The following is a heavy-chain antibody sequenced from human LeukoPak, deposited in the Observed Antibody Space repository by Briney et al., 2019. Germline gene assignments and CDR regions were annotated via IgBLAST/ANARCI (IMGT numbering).Heavy chain of an antibody. CDR2: IYYSGST. CDR1: GGSISSYY. CDR3: ARDVGAAAGNFYYYFDY. V-gene: IGHV4-59*01. J-gene: IGHJ4*01. D-gene: IGHD6-13*01. Sequence: SETLSLTCTVSGGSISSYYWSWIRQPPGKGLEWIGYIYYSGSTNYNPSLKSRVTISVDTSKNQFSLKLSSVTAADTAVYYCARDVGAAAGNFYYYFDYWGQGTLVTVSS.